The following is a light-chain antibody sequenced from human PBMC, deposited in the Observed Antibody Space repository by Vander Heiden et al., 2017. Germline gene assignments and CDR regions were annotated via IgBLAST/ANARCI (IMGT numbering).Light chain of an antibody. CDR3: QQTDSTLMYT. CDR1: QSISNY. CDR2: AAS. Sequence: EIQMTQSPSSLSASVGDRVTITCRGSQSISNYLNWYQQKPGKAPNLLIYAASSLQSGVPSRFSGSGSGTDFTLTISSLQPEDFAIYYCQQTDSTLMYTFGQGTKVEIK. J-gene: IGKJ2*01. V-gene: IGKV1-39*01.